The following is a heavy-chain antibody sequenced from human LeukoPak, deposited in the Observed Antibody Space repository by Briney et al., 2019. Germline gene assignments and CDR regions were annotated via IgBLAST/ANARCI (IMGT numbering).Heavy chain of an antibody. Sequence: PGGSLRLSCVASGFTCSDYSMNWVRQAPGKGLEWVSYISSSGFTLNYADSVKGRFTISRDNAKNSLYLQMNSLRAEDTAVYYCARDQPFRGGTSGYELDYWGQGTLVTVSS. V-gene: IGHV3-48*01. CDR2: ISSSGFTL. J-gene: IGHJ4*02. CDR3: ARDQPFRGGTSGYELDY. D-gene: IGHD5-12*01. CDR1: GFTCSDYS.